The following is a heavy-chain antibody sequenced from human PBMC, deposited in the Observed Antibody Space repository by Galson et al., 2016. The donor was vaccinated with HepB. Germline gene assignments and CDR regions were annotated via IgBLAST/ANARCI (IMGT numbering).Heavy chain of an antibody. CDR2: INPTGGST. V-gene: IGHV1-46*01. D-gene: IGHD3-3*01. J-gene: IGHJ2*01. Sequence: SVKVSCKASGYTFTDYYIHWVRQAPGQGLEWMGIINPTGGSTNYAQKFQGRVTMTRDTSKSTVYMELSSLTSDDTAAYYCARGVLEIFGVHITAWLFDLWGRGTLVSVSS. CDR3: ARGVLEIFGVHITAWLFDL. CDR1: GYTFTDYY.